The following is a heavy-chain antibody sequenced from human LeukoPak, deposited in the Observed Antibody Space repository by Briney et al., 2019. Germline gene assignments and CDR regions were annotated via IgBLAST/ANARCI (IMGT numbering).Heavy chain of an antibody. D-gene: IGHD3-3*01. J-gene: IGHJ6*03. CDR2: ISSSSTI. CDR1: GFTFSSYS. CDR3: ARGNAEYYDFWSGYYSPHYMDV. V-gene: IGHV3-48*01. Sequence: GGSLRLSCAASGFTFSSYSMNWVRQAPGKGLEWVSYISSSSTIYYADSVKGRFTISGDNAKNSLYLQMNSLRAEDTAVYYCARGNAEYYDFWSGYYSPHYMDVWGKGTTVTVSS.